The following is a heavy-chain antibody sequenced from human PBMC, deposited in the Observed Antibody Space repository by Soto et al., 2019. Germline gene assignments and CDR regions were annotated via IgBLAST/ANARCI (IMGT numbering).Heavy chain of an antibody. Sequence: EVQLVESGGGLVQPGGSLRLSCAASGFTIRSSWMYWVRQGPGKGLVWVSRISPDGSDITYADSVKGRFTISRDNAKNTLYLQMNSLRAEDTAVYYCTSIRGVITQVDVWGKGTTVTVSP. V-gene: IGHV3-74*03. CDR1: GFTIRSSW. J-gene: IGHJ6*04. CDR3: TSIRGVITQVDV. CDR2: ISPDGSDI. D-gene: IGHD3-10*01.